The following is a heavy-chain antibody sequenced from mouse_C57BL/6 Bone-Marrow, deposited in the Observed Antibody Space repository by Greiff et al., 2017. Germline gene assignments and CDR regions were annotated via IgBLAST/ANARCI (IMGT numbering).Heavy chain of an antibody. CDR1: GYTFTSYW. D-gene: IGHD1-1*01. CDR3: ARGPPTVVEPWFAY. CDR2: IYPGSGST. J-gene: IGHJ3*01. V-gene: IGHV1-55*01. Sequence: VQLQQPGAELVKPGASVKMSCKASGYTFTSYWITWVKQRPGQGLEWIGDIYPGSGSTNYNEKFKSKATLTVDTSSSRAYMQLSSLTSEDSAVYYCARGPPTVVEPWFAYWGQGTLVTVSA.